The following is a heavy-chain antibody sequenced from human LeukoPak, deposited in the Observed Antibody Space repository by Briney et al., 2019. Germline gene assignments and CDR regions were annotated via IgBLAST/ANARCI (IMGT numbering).Heavy chain of an antibody. D-gene: IGHD3-10*01. CDR3: ARDSGEVPDY. Sequence: ASVKVSCKSSGYTFNCYYMHWVRQAPGQGLEWMGWINPNNGGTKYAQNFQGRVTMTRDTSISKAYMELDRMRFDDTAVYYCARDSGEVPDYWGQGTLVTVSS. J-gene: IGHJ4*02. CDR1: GYTFNCYY. CDR2: INPNNGGT. V-gene: IGHV1-2*02.